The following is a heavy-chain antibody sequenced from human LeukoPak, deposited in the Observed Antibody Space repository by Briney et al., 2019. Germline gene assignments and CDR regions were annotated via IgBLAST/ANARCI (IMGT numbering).Heavy chain of an antibody. CDR1: GYTFTGYY. J-gene: IGHJ4*02. CDR3: ARGPGRKDIVVVPAANI. V-gene: IGHV1-2*02. D-gene: IGHD2-2*01. CDR2: INPNSGGT. Sequence: GASVKVSCKASGYTFTGYYMHWVRQAPGQGLEWMGWINPNSGGTNYAQKFQGRVTMTRDTSISTAYMELSRLRSDDTAVYYCARGPGRKDIVVVPAANIWGQGTLVTVSS.